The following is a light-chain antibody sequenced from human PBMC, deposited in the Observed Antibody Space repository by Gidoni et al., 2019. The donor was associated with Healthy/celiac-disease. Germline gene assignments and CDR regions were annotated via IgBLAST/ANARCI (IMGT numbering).Light chain of an antibody. Sequence: EIVMTQSPATLSVSPGERATLSCRASQSVSSNLAWYQQKPGQAPRLLIYGASTRATGIPARFSGSGSGTEFTLTISSLQSEDFAVYYCQQYDKWPPITFXQXTRLEIK. CDR2: GAS. J-gene: IGKJ5*01. CDR3: QQYDKWPPIT. CDR1: QSVSSN. V-gene: IGKV3-15*01.